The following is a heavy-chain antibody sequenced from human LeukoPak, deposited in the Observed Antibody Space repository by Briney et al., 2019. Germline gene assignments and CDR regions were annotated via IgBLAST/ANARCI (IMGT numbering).Heavy chain of an antibody. D-gene: IGHD5-12*01. Sequence: GGSLRLSCAASGFTFSSYWMHWVRQAPGKGLVWVSRINSDGSSTSYADSVKGRFTISRDNAKNTLYLQMNSLRAEDTAVYYCAKGGGYEAQYYYYYLDVWGKGATVTISS. J-gene: IGHJ6*03. CDR1: GFTFSSYW. CDR3: AKGGGYEAQYYYYYLDV. CDR2: INSDGSST. V-gene: IGHV3-74*01.